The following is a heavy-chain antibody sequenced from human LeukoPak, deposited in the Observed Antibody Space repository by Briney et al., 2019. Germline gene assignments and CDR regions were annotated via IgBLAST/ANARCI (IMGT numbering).Heavy chain of an antibody. V-gene: IGHV4-34*01. D-gene: IGHD2-2*01. CDR1: GGSFSGYY. CDR2: INHSGST. J-gene: IGHJ6*02. CDR3: ARGYCSSTSCYLYGMGV. Sequence: PSETLSLTCAVYGGSFSGYYWSWIRQPPGKGLEWIGEINHSGSTNYNPSLKSRVTISVDTSKNQFSLKLSSVTAADTAVYYCARGYCSSTSCYLYGMGVWGQGTTVTVSS.